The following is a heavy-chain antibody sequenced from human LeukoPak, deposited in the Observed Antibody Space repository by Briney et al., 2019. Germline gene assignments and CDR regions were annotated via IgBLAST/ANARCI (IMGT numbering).Heavy chain of an antibody. D-gene: IGHD4-11*01. V-gene: IGHV4-39*07. CDR2: IYYSGYT. CDR3: ARASYRSRGYHYYLDV. Sequence: SDTLPLTCSVSSGSINNSSYYWGWVRQPPGKGLEWIGTIYYSGYTYYNPSLKSRLTISVDTSNNQFSLKLTSVTAADTALYYCARASYRSRGYHYYLDVWGKGTTVTVSS. J-gene: IGHJ6*03. CDR1: SGSINNSSYY.